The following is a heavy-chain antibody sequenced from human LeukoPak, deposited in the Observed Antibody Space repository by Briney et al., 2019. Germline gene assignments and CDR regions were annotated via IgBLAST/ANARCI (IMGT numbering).Heavy chain of an antibody. CDR2: ISSSGSTI. J-gene: IGHJ6*04. CDR1: GFTFSSYT. Sequence: GGSLRLSCAASGFTFSSYTMNWVCQAPGKGLEWVSYISSSGSTIYYADSVKGRFTISRDNAKNSLYLQMNSLRAEDTAVYYCAELGITMIGGVWGKGTTVTISS. CDR3: AELGITMIGGV. V-gene: IGHV3-48*04. D-gene: IGHD3-10*02.